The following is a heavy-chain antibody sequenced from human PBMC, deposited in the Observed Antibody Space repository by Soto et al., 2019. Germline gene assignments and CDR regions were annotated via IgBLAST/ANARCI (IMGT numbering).Heavy chain of an antibody. CDR3: ASDAVTGTAGLDF. CDR1: GYTFSCFY. J-gene: IGHJ4*02. V-gene: IGHV1-2*02. D-gene: IGHD6-19*01. CDR2: INPNSGGT. Sequence: XSVKVSCKASGYTFSCFYMNLVRQAPGQGLEWMGWINPNSGGTKSAEKFQGRVTMTRDTSISTAYMELSRLTSDDTAVYYCASDAVTGTAGLDFWGQGTQVTVSS.